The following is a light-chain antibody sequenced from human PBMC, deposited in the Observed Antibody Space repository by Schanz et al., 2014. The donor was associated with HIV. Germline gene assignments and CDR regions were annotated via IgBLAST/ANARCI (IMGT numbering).Light chain of an antibody. Sequence: EIVLTQSPGTLSLSPGERATLSCRASQSVSSSYLAWYQQKPGQAPRLLIYGASSRATGIPDRFSGSGSGTEFLLTISSLEPEDIAVYYCQQYGSSFGPGTKVEIK. CDR3: QQYGSS. V-gene: IGKV3-20*01. CDR2: GAS. CDR1: QSVSSSY. J-gene: IGKJ3*01.